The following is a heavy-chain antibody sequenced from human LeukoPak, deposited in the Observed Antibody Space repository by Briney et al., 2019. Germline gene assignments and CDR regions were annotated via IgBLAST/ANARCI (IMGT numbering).Heavy chain of an antibody. Sequence: ASVKVSCKASGYTFTGYYMHWVRQAPGQGLEWMGWINPNSGGTNYAQKFQGRVTMTRDTSISTAYMELSRLRSDDTAVYYCAREAVVAATSSYFFYYYGIDVWGQGTTVTVSS. CDR2: INPNSGGT. CDR3: AREAVVAATSSYFFYYYGIDV. CDR1: GYTFTGYY. V-gene: IGHV1-2*02. J-gene: IGHJ6*02. D-gene: IGHD2-15*01.